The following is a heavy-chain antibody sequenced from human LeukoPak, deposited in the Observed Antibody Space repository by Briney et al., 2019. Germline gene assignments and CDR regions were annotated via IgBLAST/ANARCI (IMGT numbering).Heavy chain of an antibody. J-gene: IGHJ3*02. V-gene: IGHV1-69*05. CDR3: ARDLGSEAAADNVGVAFDI. CDR2: IIPIFGTA. D-gene: IGHD6-13*01. CDR1: VGTFSSYA. Sequence: SVKVSCKGSVGTFSSYAISWVRQAPGQGLEWMGGIIPIFGTANYAQKFQGRVTITTDESTSTAYMELSSLRSEDTAVYYCARDLGSEAAADNVGVAFDIWGQGTMVTVSS.